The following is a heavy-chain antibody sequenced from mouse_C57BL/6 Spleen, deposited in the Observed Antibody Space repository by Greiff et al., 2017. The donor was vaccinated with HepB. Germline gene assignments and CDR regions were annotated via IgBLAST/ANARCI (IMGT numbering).Heavy chain of an antibody. D-gene: IGHD2-5*01. CDR1: GYTFTSYW. Sequence: QVQLQQSGAELVKPGASVKMSCKASGYTFTSYWITWVKQRPGQGLEWIGDIYPGSGSTNYNEKFKSKATLTVDTSSSTAYMQLSSLTSEDSAVYYCARRSNYRAMDYWGQGTSVTVSS. V-gene: IGHV1-55*01. CDR2: IYPGSGST. CDR3: ARRSNYRAMDY. J-gene: IGHJ4*01.